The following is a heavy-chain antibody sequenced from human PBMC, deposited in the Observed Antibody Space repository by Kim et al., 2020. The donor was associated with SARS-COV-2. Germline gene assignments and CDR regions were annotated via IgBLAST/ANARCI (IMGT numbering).Heavy chain of an antibody. J-gene: IGHJ4*02. CDR1: GGSFSGYY. Sequence: SETLSLTCAVYGGSFSGYYWSWIRQPPGKGLEWIGEINHSGSTNYNPSLKSRVTISVDTSKNQFSLKLSSVTAADTAVYYCARGGDNWNDIRRIPYYFDYWGQGTLVTVSS. D-gene: IGHD1-20*01. CDR2: INHSGST. CDR3: ARGGDNWNDIRRIPYYFDY. V-gene: IGHV4-34*01.